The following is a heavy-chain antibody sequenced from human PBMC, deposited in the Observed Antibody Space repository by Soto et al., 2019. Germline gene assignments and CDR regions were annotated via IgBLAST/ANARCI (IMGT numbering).Heavy chain of an antibody. V-gene: IGHV3-48*02. J-gene: IGHJ3*02. CDR2: ISSSSSTI. CDR3: ARGEGSAQYYYDSSGPNSAFDI. Sequence: GWSLGLSCAASGYTFCSYSVNWVRKDPGKGLEWVSYISSSSSTIYYADSVKGRFTISRDNAKNSLYLQMNSLRDEDTAVYYCARGEGSAQYYYDSSGPNSAFDIWGQGTMVTVSS. CDR1: GYTFCSYS. D-gene: IGHD3-22*01.